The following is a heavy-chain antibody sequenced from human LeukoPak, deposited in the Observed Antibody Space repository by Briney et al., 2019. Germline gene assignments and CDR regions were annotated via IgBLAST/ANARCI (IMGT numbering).Heavy chain of an antibody. CDR3: ARGGSYSWGYYFDY. D-gene: IGHD1-26*01. J-gene: IGHJ4*02. V-gene: IGHV3-20*04. Sequence: GGSLRLSCAASGFTFDDYGMSWVRQAPGKGLEWVSGINWNGGSTGYADSVKGRFTISRDNAKNSLYLQMNSLRAEDTALYYCARGGSYSWGYYFDYWGQGTLVPSPQ. CDR2: INWNGGST. CDR1: GFTFDDYG.